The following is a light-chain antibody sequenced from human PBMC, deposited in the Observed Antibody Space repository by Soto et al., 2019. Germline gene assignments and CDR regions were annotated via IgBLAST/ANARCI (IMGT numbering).Light chain of an antibody. V-gene: IGLV2-8*01. CDR3: SSYAGSNTVV. CDR1: SSDVGGYTF. CDR2: EVS. Sequence: ALTQPPSASGSPGQSVTISCTGSSSDVGGYTFVSWYQQHPGKAPKVMIFEVSKRPSGVPDRFSGSKSGNTASLTVSGLQAEDEADYYCSSYAGSNTVVFGGGTKLTVL. J-gene: IGLJ2*01.